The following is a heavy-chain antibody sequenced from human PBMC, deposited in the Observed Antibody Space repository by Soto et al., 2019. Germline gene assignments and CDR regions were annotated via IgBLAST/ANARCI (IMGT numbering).Heavy chain of an antibody. J-gene: IGHJ3*02. CDR2: ISGSGGGT. Sequence: GGSLRLSCAASGFTFSSYAMSWVRQAPGKGLEWVSAISGSGGGTYYADSVKGRFTISRDNSKNTLYLQMNSLRAEDTAVYYCAKDHHDYGAPGAFDIWGQGTMVTVSS. CDR3: AKDHHDYGAPGAFDI. CDR1: GFTFSSYA. V-gene: IGHV3-23*01. D-gene: IGHD4-17*01.